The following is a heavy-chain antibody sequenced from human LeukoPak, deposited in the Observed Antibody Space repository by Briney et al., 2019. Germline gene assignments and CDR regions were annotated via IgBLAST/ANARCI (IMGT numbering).Heavy chain of an antibody. CDR3: AREVAAAGKPYYYYMDV. CDR1: EFSVGSNY. CDR2: IYSGGST. Sequence: GGSLRLSCAASEFSVGSNYMTWVRQAPGKGLEWVSLIYSGGSTYYADSVKGRFTISRDNSKNTLYLQMNSLRAEDTAVYYCAREVAAAGKPYYYYMDVWGKGTTVTISS. J-gene: IGHJ6*03. V-gene: IGHV3-66*01. D-gene: IGHD6-13*01.